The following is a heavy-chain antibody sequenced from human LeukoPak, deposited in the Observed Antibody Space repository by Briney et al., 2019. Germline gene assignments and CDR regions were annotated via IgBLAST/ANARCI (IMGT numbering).Heavy chain of an antibody. CDR1: GFTFSSYE. Sequence: GGSLRLSCAASGFTFSSYEMNWVRQPPGRGLEWVSVIYSGGSTYYADSVKGRFTISRDNSKNTLYLQMNSLRAEDTAVYYCARLYYDYVWGSYRYTYYFDYWGQGTLVTVSS. J-gene: IGHJ4*02. V-gene: IGHV3-53*01. CDR3: ARLYYDYVWGSYRYTYYFDY. CDR2: IYSGGST. D-gene: IGHD3-16*02.